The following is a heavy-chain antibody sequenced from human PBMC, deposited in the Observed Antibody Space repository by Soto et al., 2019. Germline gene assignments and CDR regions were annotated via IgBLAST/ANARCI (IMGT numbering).Heavy chain of an antibody. CDR2: ISGSGGST. CDR1: GFPFIRYA. D-gene: IGHD5-18*01. J-gene: IGHJ6*02. CDR3: AKERRGYSYGRRNHYYGRDG. Sequence: GRPLRLSCAASGFPFIRYAMSWVRQAPGEGLDWVSAISGSGGSTYYADSVKGRFTISTDNTKNTLNLQMNSMRAEDTAVYYCAKERRGYSYGRRNHYYGRDGWGQGTTVTVS. V-gene: IGHV3-23*01.